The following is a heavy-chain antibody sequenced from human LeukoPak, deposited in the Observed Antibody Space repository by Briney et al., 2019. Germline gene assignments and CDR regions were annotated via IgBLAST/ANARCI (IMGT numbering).Heavy chain of an antibody. J-gene: IGHJ3*02. D-gene: IGHD3-22*01. CDR1: GGSFSGYY. CDR2: INHSGST. Sequence: SETLSLTCAVYGGSFSGYYWSWIRQPPGKGLEWIGEINHSGSTNYNPSLKSRVTISVDTSKNQFSLKLSSVTAADAAVYYCASPTRYYYDSSGYYVVAAFDIWAKGQWSPSLQ. V-gene: IGHV4-34*01. CDR3: ASPTRYYYDSSGYYVVAAFDI.